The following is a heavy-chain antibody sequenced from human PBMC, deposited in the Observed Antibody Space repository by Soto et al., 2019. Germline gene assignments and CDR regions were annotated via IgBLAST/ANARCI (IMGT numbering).Heavy chain of an antibody. Sequence: QVRLVQSGAEVKEPGDSVRVSCEASGYTFTAYHIHWVRQAPGQGLEWMGWINPKFGDTGYAQDFQGRVSMTSDMSISEVYMELSRLTSDDTAIYYCARNMDYYYGRGSGNGHGVWGQGTTVTVFS. J-gene: IGHJ6*02. V-gene: IGHV1-2*02. D-gene: IGHD3-10*02. CDR3: ARNMDYYYGRGSGNGHGV. CDR2: INPKFGDT. CDR1: GYTFTAYH.